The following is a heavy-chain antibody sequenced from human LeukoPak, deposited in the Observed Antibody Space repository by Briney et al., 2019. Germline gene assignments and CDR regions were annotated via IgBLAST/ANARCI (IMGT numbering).Heavy chain of an antibody. CDR3: ARDLKVLRYFDWLSQDYYYYGMDV. Sequence: SVKVSCKASGGTFSSYAISWVRQAPGQGLERMGGIIPIFGTANYAQKFQGRVTITADKPTSTAYMELSSLRSEDTAVYYCARDLKVLRYFDWLSQDYYYYGMDVWGKGTTVTVSS. CDR2: IIPIFGTA. V-gene: IGHV1-69*06. J-gene: IGHJ6*04. CDR1: GGTFSSYA. D-gene: IGHD3-9*01.